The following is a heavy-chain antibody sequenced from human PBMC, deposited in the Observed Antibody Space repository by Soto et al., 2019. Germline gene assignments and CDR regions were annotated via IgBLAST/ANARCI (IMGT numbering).Heavy chain of an antibody. Sequence: ETLSLTCTISGGSISVYYWSWIRQPPGQALEWIGYIYDSGSPYYNPSLRSRVIISADTSKNQISLKLTSATAADTAVYYCERGVASSPPRYWGRAALVTV. CDR3: ERGVASSPPRY. CDR2: IYDSGSP. V-gene: IGHV4-59*01. CDR1: GGSISVYY. D-gene: IGHD2-15*01. J-gene: IGHJ4*02.